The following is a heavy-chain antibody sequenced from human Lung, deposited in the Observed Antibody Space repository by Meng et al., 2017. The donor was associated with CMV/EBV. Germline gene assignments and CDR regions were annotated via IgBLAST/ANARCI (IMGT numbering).Heavy chain of an antibody. CDR1: GYTFTNYY. D-gene: IGHD6-13*01. Sequence: ASVKVSXKASGYTFTNYYIHWVRQAPGQGLEWMGWIKPNSGATNYVQKFQGRLTVTRDTSITTAYMELTRLRSDDTAVYFCARAPGLSLAAAASDAYFDKWGQGTLVXVSS. V-gene: IGHV1-2*02. CDR2: IKPNSGAT. J-gene: IGHJ4*02. CDR3: ARAPGLSLAAAASDAYFDK.